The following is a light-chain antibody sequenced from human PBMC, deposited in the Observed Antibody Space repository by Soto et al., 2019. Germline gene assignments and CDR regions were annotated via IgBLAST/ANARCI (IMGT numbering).Light chain of an antibody. CDR2: GAS. CDR3: QLFGSSPGFT. V-gene: IGKV3-20*01. J-gene: IGKJ3*01. CDR1: QSINSRY. Sequence: EIVLTQSPGTLSLSPGERATLSCRASQSINSRYLAWYQQKPGQAPRLLIYGASSRATGIPDRFSGSGSGKDFTLTISRLEPEVFAVYYCQLFGSSPGFTFGPGTKGDIK.